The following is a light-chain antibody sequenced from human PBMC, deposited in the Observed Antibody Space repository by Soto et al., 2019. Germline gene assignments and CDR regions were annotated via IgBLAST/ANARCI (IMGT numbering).Light chain of an antibody. CDR2: KVS. CDR1: QSLVYSDGNTS. J-gene: IGKJ2*01. V-gene: IGKV2-30*01. Sequence: DVVMTQSPLSLPVTLGQPASISCRSSQSLVYSDGNTSLNWFQQRPGQSPRRLIYKVSNRDSGVPDRFSGSGSGTDFTLKISRVEPEDVAVYYCMQGSNWPYTFGQGTRLEIK. CDR3: MQGSNWPYT.